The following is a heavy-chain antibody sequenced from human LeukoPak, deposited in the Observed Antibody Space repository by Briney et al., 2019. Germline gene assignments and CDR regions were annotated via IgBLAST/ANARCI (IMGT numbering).Heavy chain of an antibody. D-gene: IGHD2-8*01. CDR2: IHYTGST. CDR3: ATTHNEGHSAY. Sequence: SETLSLTCTVSGVSISNHYSSWIRQPPGTGLEWLGYIHYTGSTKYNPSLGSRATISVDTSKNQFSLILSSVTAADTGVYYCATTHNEGHSAYWGQGALDTVSS. CDR1: GVSISNHY. V-gene: IGHV4-59*11. J-gene: IGHJ4*02.